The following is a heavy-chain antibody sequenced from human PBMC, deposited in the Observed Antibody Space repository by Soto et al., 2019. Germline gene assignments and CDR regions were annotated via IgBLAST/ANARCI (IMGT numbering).Heavy chain of an antibody. CDR3: AKDPGWYDVFSSGLPDY. Sequence: QPGGSLRLSCAASGFTFSSYDMHWVRQAPGKGLEWVAVISYDGSNKYYADSVKGRFTISRDNSKDTLYLQMNSLRAEDTAIYYCAKDPGWYDVFSSGLPDYWGQGTLVTVSS. D-gene: IGHD6-19*01. CDR1: GFTFSSYD. V-gene: IGHV3-30*18. CDR2: ISYDGSNK. J-gene: IGHJ4*02.